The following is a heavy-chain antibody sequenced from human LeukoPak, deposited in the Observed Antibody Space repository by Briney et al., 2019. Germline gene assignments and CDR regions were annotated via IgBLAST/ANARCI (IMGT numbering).Heavy chain of an antibody. CDR1: GGSFSGYY. CDR2: INHSGST. CDR3: ARDPADYGMDV. V-gene: IGHV4-34*01. Sequence: PSETLSLTCAVYGGSFSGYYWSWTRQPPGKGLEWIGEINHSGSTNYNPSLKSRVTISVDTSKNQFSLKLSSVTAADTAMYYCARDPADYGMDVWGQGTTVTVSS. J-gene: IGHJ6*02. D-gene: IGHD6-19*01.